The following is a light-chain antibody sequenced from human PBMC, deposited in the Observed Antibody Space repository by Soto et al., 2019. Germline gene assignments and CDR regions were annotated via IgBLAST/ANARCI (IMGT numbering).Light chain of an antibody. CDR1: QSITSNF. Sequence: EIVSTQSPGTLSLSPGERATLSCRTSQSITSNFLAWYQKKPGQSPMLLIYGASRRAKGIPDRFSGSGSGTDFSLTISRLEPEDFAVYYCQQYGTSLSITFGQGTRLDI. CDR3: QQYGTSLSIT. V-gene: IGKV3-20*01. CDR2: GAS. J-gene: IGKJ5*01.